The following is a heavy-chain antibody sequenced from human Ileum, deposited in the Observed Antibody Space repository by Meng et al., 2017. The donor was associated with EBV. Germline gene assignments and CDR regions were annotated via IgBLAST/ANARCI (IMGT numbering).Heavy chain of an antibody. V-gene: IGHV4-30-4*01. CDR3: ARGGDTSGYSLDY. CDR1: GGSISSGGYY. Sequence: QGQLQVSGPGRVRPSQTLSLPCAVSGGSISSGGYYWSWIRQPPGKGLEWIGYIYKSGSTYYNPSLTSRVTISVDTSKNPFFLKLGSVTAADTGVYYCARGGDTSGYSLDYWGQGILVTVSS. D-gene: IGHD3-22*01. J-gene: IGHJ4*02. CDR2: IYKSGST.